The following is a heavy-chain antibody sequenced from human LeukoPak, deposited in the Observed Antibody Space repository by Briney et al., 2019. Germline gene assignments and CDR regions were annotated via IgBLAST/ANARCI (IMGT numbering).Heavy chain of an antibody. CDR1: GGSISSSSYY. CDR3: ARTGTEVLWSNWFDP. D-gene: IGHD3-10*01. CDR2: IYYSGST. J-gene: IGHJ5*02. V-gene: IGHV4-39*01. Sequence: SETLSLTCTVSGGSISSSSYYWGWIRQPPGKGLEWIGSIYYSGSTYYNPSLQSRVTISADTSKNKFSLRLSSVTAADTAVYYCARTGTEVLWSNWFDPWGQGTLVTVSS.